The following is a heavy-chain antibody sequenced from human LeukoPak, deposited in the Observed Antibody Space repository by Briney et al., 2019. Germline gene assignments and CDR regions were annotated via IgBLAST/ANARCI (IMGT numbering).Heavy chain of an antibody. J-gene: IGHJ4*02. CDR3: ARDRVGVGGNGWEN. D-gene: IGHD6-19*01. CDR1: GGTFSSYA. CDR2: MNPNSGNA. Sequence: ASVKVSCKASGGTFSSYAISWVRQAPGQGLEWMGWMNPNSGNAGYAQKFQDRVTMTRNTSISTAYMELSSLTSEDTAVYFCARDRVGVGGNGWENWGQGTLVTVSS. V-gene: IGHV1-8*02.